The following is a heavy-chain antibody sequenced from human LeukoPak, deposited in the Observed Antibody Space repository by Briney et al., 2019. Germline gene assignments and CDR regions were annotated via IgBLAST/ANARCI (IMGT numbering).Heavy chain of an antibody. CDR1: GGSVSSGDYY. D-gene: IGHD5-12*01. CDR3: ARGVATSFFDY. Sequence: RSSQTLSLTCTVSGGSVSSGDYYWSWIRQPPGKGLEWIGSVYHSGETYYNPSFKSRVTISVDTSKNQFSLKLSSVTAADTAVYYCARGVATSFFDYWGQGTLVTVSS. V-gene: IGHV4-30-2*01. CDR2: VYHSGET. J-gene: IGHJ4*02.